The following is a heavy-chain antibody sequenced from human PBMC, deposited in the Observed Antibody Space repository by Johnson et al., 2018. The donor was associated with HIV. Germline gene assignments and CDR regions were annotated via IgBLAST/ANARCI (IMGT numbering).Heavy chain of an antibody. Sequence: EQLVESGGGLIQPGGSLRLSCAASGFTVSSHYMSWVRQAPGKGLEWVSVIYSGGSTYYADSVKGRFTISRDNSKNTLYLQMNSLRAEDTAVYYCAKEICIPVFGVGFGAFDIWGQGTMVTVSS. J-gene: IGHJ3*02. D-gene: IGHD3-3*01. CDR3: AKEICIPVFGVGFGAFDI. V-gene: IGHV3-66*03. CDR1: GFTVSSHY. CDR2: IYSGGST.